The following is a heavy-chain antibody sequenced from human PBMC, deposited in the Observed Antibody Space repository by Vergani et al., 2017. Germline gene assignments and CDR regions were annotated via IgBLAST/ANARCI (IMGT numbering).Heavy chain of an antibody. D-gene: IGHD3-9*01. V-gene: IGHV3-30*18. CDR2: ISYDGSNK. CDR1: GFTFSSYS. J-gene: IGHJ6*02. CDR3: AKGRYDILTGYYYYYGMDV. Sequence: VQLVESGGGLVQPGGSLRLSCAASGFTFSSYSMHWVRQAPGKGLEWVAVISYDGSNKYYADSVKGRFTISRDNSKNTLYLQMNSLRAEDTAVYYCAKGRYDILTGYYYYYGMDVWGQGTTVTVSS.